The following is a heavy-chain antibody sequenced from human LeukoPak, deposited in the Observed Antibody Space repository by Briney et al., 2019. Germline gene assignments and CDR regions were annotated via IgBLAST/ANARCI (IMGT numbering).Heavy chain of an antibody. CDR2: INQDGSAT. CDR1: GFTFSTSW. J-gene: IGHJ4*02. V-gene: IGHV3-7*03. CDR3: ARDQADCGGDCYSGLDY. Sequence: GGSLRLSCAASGFTFSTSWMTWVRRAPGKGLEWVGNINQDGSATFYMDSVRGRFTISRDNAKNSLYLQMNSLRAEDTAVYYCARDQADCGGDCYSGLDYWGQGTLVTVSS. D-gene: IGHD2-21*02.